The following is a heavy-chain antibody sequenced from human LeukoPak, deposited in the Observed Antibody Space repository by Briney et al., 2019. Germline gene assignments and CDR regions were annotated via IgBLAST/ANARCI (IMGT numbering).Heavy chain of an antibody. CDR2: INSDGSST. J-gene: IGHJ4*02. CDR1: GFTFSAFW. D-gene: IGHD3-22*01. V-gene: IGHV3-74*01. CDR3: ARGLVHDTRGYYSDY. Sequence: GGSLRLSCAASGFTFSAFWMHWVRQAPGKGLVWVSRINSDGSSTTYANSVKGRFTISRDNAKNTLYLQMNSLRAEDTAVYYCARGLVHDTRGYYSDYWGQGTLVTVSS.